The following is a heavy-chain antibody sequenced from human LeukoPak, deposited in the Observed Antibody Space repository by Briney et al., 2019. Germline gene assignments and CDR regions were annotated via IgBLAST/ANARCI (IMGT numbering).Heavy chain of an antibody. CDR1: GYTFTNYD. D-gene: IGHD1-26*01. J-gene: IGHJ5*02. Sequence: ASVKVSCKASGYTFTNYDINWARQAPGQGLEWMGWMNPNSGDTGYAHRFQGRVTMTRHPSISTAYMELSSLRSEDTAVYYCARGLQWEGWFDPWGQGTLVTVSS. CDR3: ARGLQWEGWFDP. CDR2: MNPNSGDT. V-gene: IGHV1-8*01.